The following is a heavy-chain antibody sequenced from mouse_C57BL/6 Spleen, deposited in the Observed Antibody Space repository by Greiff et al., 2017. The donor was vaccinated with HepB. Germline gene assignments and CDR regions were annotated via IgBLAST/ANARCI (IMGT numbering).Heavy chain of an antibody. CDR3: ARGGGLRRGFAY. J-gene: IGHJ3*01. V-gene: IGHV1-69*01. D-gene: IGHD2-4*01. CDR1: GYTFTSYW. Sequence: VQLQQPGAELVMPGASVKLSCKASGYTFTSYWMHWVKQRPGQGLEWIGEIDPSDSYTNYNQKFKGKSTLTVDKSSSTAYMQLSSLTSEDSAVYYCARGGGLRRGFAYWGQGTLVTVSA. CDR2: IDPSDSYT.